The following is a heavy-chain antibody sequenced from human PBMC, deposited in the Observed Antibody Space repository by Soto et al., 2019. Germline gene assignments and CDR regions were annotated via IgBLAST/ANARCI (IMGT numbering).Heavy chain of an antibody. CDR2: IEEDGNER. D-gene: IGHD2-21*02. Sequence: VQLVESGGGLVQPGGSLRLTCTASGFAFSSYWMNWVRQAPGKGLEWVASIEEDGNERYYVDSVKGRFTISRDNAMNSVYLQMNSLRAEDTAIDYCARAPQVTTFHYGMDVSDQGTTVTVSS. CDR1: GFAFSSYW. V-gene: IGHV3-7*05. CDR3: ARAPQVTTFHYGMDV. J-gene: IGHJ6*02.